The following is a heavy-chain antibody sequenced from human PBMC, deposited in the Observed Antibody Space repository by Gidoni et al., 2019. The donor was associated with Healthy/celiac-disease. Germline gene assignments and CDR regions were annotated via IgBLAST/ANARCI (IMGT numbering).Heavy chain of an antibody. Sequence: QVQLQESGPGLVKPSETLSLTCTVSGGSISSYYWSWIRQPPGKGLEWIGYIYYSGSTNYNPSLKSRVTISVDTSKNQFSLKLSSVTAADTAVYYCARDGEQGGWFDPWGQGTLVTVSS. D-gene: IGHD1-26*01. CDR1: GGSISSYY. J-gene: IGHJ5*02. CDR3: ARDGEQGGWFDP. CDR2: IYYSGST. V-gene: IGHV4-59*01.